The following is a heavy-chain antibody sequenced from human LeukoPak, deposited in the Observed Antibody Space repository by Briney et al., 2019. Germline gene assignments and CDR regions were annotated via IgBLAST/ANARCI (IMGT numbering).Heavy chain of an antibody. Sequence: SETLSLTCTVSSGSISSYYWSWIRQPPGKGLEWIEYISYSGRTNYNPSLKSRVTISVDTSKNQFSLKLSSVTAADTAVYYCARGDFWSGPFDYWGQGTLVTVSS. CDR1: SGSISSYY. D-gene: IGHD3-3*01. CDR3: ARGDFWSGPFDY. J-gene: IGHJ4*02. V-gene: IGHV4-59*08. CDR2: ISYSGRT.